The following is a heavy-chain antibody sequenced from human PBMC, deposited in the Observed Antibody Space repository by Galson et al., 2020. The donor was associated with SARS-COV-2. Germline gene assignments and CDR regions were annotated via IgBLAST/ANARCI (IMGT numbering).Heavy chain of an antibody. CDR1: GFTFNSYP. CDR3: ARVAVAGWKIPFFDH. CDR2: ISYDGSKK. Sequence: GESLKISCAASGFTFNSYPMHWVRQAPGKGLEWVALISYDGSKKYYADSVRGRLTISRDNSKNTLYLQMNSLTAEDTGVYYCARVAVAGWKIPFFDHWGQGTLVTVSS. V-gene: IGHV3-30*01. D-gene: IGHD6-19*01. J-gene: IGHJ4*02.